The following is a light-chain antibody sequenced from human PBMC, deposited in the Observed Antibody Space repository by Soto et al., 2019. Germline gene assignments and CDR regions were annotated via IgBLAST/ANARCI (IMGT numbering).Light chain of an antibody. CDR1: QSISSH. V-gene: IGKV3-15*01. J-gene: IGKJ3*01. CDR2: GAS. CDR3: QHYNNWPFT. Sequence: EIVMTQSPATLSVSPGERATLSCRARQSISSHLAWYQQKPGQAPRLLIYGASTRATGIPDSFSGSGSGTEFTLTISSLQSEDFAVYYCQHYNNWPFTFGPGTKVDMK.